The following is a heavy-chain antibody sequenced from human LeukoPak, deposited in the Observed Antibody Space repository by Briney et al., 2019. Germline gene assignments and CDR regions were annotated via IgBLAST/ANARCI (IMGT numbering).Heavy chain of an antibody. CDR2: ISAYNGNT. D-gene: IGHD6-19*01. V-gene: IGHV1-18*01. Sequence: GASVKVSCKASVYTFTSYVISWVQQAPGQGLEWMGWISAYNGNTNYAQKLQGRVTMTTDTSTSTAYMELRSLRSDDTAVYYCARFGLGKHIEVAGIPFDIWGQGTMVTVSS. CDR3: ARFGLGKHIEVAGIPFDI. CDR1: VYTFTSYV. J-gene: IGHJ3*02.